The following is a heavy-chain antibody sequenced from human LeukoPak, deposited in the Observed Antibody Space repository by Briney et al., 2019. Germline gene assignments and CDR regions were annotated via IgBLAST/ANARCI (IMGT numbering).Heavy chain of an antibody. CDR3: AREDFGDYGMDYCYYIDV. J-gene: IGHJ6*03. CDR2: ISSSGSTI. D-gene: IGHD4-17*01. CDR1: GFTFSSYE. Sequence: GGSLRLSCAASGFTFSSYEMNWVRQAPGKGLEWVSYISSSGSTIYYADSVKGRFTISRDNAKNSLYLQMDSLRAEDTAVYYCAREDFGDYGMDYCYYIDVSGKGTTVIV. V-gene: IGHV3-48*03.